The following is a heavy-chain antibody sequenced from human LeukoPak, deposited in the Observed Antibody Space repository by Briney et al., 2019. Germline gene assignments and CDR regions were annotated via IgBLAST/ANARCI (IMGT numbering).Heavy chain of an antibody. J-gene: IGHJ5*02. CDR1: GFTFSSYW. CDR3: AREALRFPLFDP. Sequence: GGSLRLSCAASGFTFSSYWMHWVRQAPGKGLVWVSHIVSDATTTSYADSVKGRFTISRDNAKNTLCLQMNSLRAEDTAVYYCAREALRFPLFDPWGQGTLVTVSS. D-gene: IGHD3-3*01. CDR2: IVSDATTT. V-gene: IGHV3-74*01.